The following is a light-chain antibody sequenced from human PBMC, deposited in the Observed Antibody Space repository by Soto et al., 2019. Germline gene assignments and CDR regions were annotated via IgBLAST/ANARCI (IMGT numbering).Light chain of an antibody. CDR1: QSVLYSSNNKNY. CDR3: QQYNNWPLT. Sequence: DIVMTQSPDSLAVSLGERATINCKSSQSVLYSSNNKNYLAWYQQKPGQPPKLLIYWASTRESGVPDRFSGSGSGTEFTLTISSLQSEDFALYYCQQYNNWPLTFGGGTKVDIK. J-gene: IGKJ4*01. CDR2: WAS. V-gene: IGKV4-1*01.